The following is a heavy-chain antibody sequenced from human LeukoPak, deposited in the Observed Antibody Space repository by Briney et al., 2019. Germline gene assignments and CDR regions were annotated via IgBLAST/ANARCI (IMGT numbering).Heavy chain of an antibody. D-gene: IGHD3-22*01. J-gene: IGHJ4*02. CDR3: AKDITYYYDSSGSGMFDY. CDR1: GFTFSSYA. CDR2: ISGSGGST. Sequence: GGSLRPSCAASGFTFSSYAMSWVRQAPGKGLEWVSAISGSGGSTYYADSVKGRFTISRDNSKNTLYLQMNSLRAEDTAVYYCAKDITYYYDSSGSGMFDYWGQGTLVTVSS. V-gene: IGHV3-23*01.